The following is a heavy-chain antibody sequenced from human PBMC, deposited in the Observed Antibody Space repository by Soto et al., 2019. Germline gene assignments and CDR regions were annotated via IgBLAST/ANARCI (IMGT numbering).Heavy chain of an antibody. J-gene: IGHJ4*02. CDR3: SRQASRFGTFDY. D-gene: IGHD3-10*02. CDR2: IIPIFGTA. CDR1: GGTFSSYA. Sequence: QVQLVQSVAEVKKPGSSVNVSCNASGGTFSSYAISWVRQAPGQGLEWMGGIIPIFGTANYAQKFQGRVTIIADESTSTAYMELSSLRSEDTAVYYCSRQASRFGTFDYWGQGTLVTVSS. V-gene: IGHV1-69*01.